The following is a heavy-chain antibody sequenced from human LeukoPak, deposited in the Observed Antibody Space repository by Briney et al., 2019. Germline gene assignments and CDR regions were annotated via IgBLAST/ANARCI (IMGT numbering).Heavy chain of an antibody. CDR1: GYTFTSYD. J-gene: IGHJ5*02. V-gene: IGHV1-8*01. D-gene: IGHD3-10*01. CDR2: MNPNSGNT. Sequence: ASVKVSCKASGYTFTSYDINWVRQATGQGLEWMGWMNPNSGNTGYAQKFQGRVTITADKSTGTAYMELSSLRSEDTAVYYCARANMVRGVGSFFDRNWFDPWGQGTLVTVSS. CDR3: ARANMVRGVGSFFDRNWFDP.